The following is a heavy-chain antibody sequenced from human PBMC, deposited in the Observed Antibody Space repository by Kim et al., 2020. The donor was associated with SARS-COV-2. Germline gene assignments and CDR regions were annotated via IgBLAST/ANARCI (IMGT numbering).Heavy chain of an antibody. Sequence: SETLSLTCTVSGGSISSYYWSWIRQPPGKGLEWIGYIYYSGSTNYNPSLKSRVTISVDTSKNQFSLKLTSVTAADTAVYYCARLGSSWYFPDNWGQGILVSVSS. V-gene: IGHV4-59*08. CDR3: ARLGSSWYFPDN. D-gene: IGHD6-13*01. CDR1: GGSISSYY. J-gene: IGHJ4*02. CDR2: IYYSGST.